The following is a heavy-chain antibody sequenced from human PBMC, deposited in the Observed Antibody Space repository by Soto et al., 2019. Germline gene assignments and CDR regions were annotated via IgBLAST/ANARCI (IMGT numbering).Heavy chain of an antibody. CDR2: INHSGST. CDR1: GGSFSGYY. Sequence: PSETLSLTCAVYGGSFSGYYWSWIRQPPGKGLEWIGEINHSGSTNYNPSLKSRVTISVDTSKNQFSLKLSSVTAADTAVYYCARGHVGTAMVFIYYGLDVWGQGTTVTVSS. D-gene: IGHD5-18*01. J-gene: IGHJ6*02. V-gene: IGHV4-34*01. CDR3: ARGHVGTAMVFIYYGLDV.